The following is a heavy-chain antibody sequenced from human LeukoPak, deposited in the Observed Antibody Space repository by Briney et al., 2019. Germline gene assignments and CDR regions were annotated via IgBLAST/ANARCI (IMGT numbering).Heavy chain of an antibody. CDR1: GFTFSSYA. V-gene: IGHV3-23*01. CDR2: ISGSGDNT. D-gene: IGHD2-2*01. J-gene: IGHJ4*02. CDR3: ARVHRYCYTTTCYLFDY. Sequence: GGSLRLSCVASGFTFSSYAMSWVRQAPGKGLQPVSSISGSGDNTYYADSVKGRFTISRDNSKNTLYLQMNSLRAEDTAIYYCARVHRYCYTTTCYLFDYWGQGTLVTVSS.